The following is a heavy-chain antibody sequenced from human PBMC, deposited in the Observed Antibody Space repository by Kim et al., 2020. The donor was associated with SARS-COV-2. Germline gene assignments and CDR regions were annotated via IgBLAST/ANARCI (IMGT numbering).Heavy chain of an antibody. D-gene: IGHD3-10*01. V-gene: IGHV4-34*01. CDR3: AREISEGFYGSGDY. J-gene: IGHJ4*02. Sequence: TPSLKSRVTISVDTSKNQFSLKLSSVTAADTAVYYCAREISEGFYGSGDYWGQGTLVTVSS.